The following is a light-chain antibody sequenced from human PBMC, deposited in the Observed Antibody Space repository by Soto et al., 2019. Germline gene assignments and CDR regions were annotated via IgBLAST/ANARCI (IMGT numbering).Light chain of an antibody. CDR3: SSYTSTSIVV. CDR1: SSDVGAYNY. V-gene: IGLV2-14*01. CDR2: EVS. Sequence: QSALTQPASVSGSPGQSITISCTGTSSDVGAYNYVSWYQQHPGKAPKLVIYEVSNRPSGVSNRFSGSKSGNMASLTISGLQAEDEADYYCSSYTSTSIVVFGGGTKLTVL. J-gene: IGLJ2*01.